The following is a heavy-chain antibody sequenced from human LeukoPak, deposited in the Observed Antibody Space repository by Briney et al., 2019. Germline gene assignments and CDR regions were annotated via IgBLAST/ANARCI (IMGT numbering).Heavy chain of an antibody. CDR2: INEDGSTT. D-gene: IGHD1-26*01. V-gene: IGHV3-74*01. J-gene: IGHJ4*02. CDR3: VRDLGGRSGH. Sequence: QPGGSLRPSCAASGFTFSSNWMHWVRQAPGKGLVWVSRINEDGSTTNYADSVKGRSTIFRDNAKSTLYLQMNSLRAEDTAVYYCVRDLGGRSGHWGQGTLVTVSS. CDR1: GFTFSSNW.